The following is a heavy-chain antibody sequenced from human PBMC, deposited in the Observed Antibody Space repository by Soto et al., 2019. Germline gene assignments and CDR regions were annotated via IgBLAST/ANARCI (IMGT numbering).Heavy chain of an antibody. CDR3: GRGGSDSPMAPGY. J-gene: IGHJ4*02. V-gene: IGHV3-74*01. CDR1: GFTFSSYW. D-gene: IGHD5-18*01. Sequence: GSLRLSCAASGFTFSSYWMHWVRQAPGKGRVWVSRINPDGSATNYADSVKGRFTISRDNAKNTLYLQMNRLRAEDTAVFYCGRGGSDSPMAPGYWGQGTLVTVSS. CDR2: INPDGSAT.